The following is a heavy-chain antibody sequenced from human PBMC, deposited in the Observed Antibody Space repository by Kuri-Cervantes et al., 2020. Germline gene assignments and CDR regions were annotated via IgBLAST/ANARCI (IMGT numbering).Heavy chain of an antibody. V-gene: IGHV3-11*01. CDR2: ISSSGSTI. CDR1: GGSISSYY. Sequence: GGSLRLSCTVSGGSISSYYWSWIRQPPGKGLEWVSYISSSGSTIYYADSVKGRFIISRDNAKKSLYLQMNSLRAEDTAVYYCARDRPITMTVDDYYYYGMDVRGQGTTVTVSS. J-gene: IGHJ6*02. CDR3: ARDRPITMTVDDYYYYGMDV. D-gene: IGHD3-22*01.